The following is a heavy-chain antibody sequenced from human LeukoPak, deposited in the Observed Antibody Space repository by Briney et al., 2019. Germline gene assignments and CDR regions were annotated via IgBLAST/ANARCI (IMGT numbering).Heavy chain of an antibody. Sequence: GGSLRPSCAVSGSTFSNYDMGWVRQAPGKGLEWVSTINDSGDATHYADSVKGRFTISRDNSKNTLYVQMNSLRAEDTAVYYCTKEGHSSGHAGAFDIWGQGTMVTVSS. CDR3: TKEGHSSGHAGAFDI. D-gene: IGHD2-2*01. J-gene: IGHJ3*02. V-gene: IGHV3-23*01. CDR1: GSTFSNYD. CDR2: INDSGDAT.